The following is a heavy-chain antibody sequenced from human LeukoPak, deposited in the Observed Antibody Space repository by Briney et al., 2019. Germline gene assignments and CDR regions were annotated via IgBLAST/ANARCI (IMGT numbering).Heavy chain of an antibody. J-gene: IGHJ6*03. D-gene: IGHD1-14*01. V-gene: IGHV3-30*01. CDR1: ELTFSSYA. CDR2: ISYDGSNK. Sequence: GGSLRLSCAASELTFSSYAMHWVRQAPGKGLEWVAVISYDGSNKYYADSVKGRFTISRDNSKNTLYLQMNSLRAEDTAVYYCARDDNMWYYYYYMDVWGKGTTVTVSS. CDR3: ARDDNMWYYYYYMDV.